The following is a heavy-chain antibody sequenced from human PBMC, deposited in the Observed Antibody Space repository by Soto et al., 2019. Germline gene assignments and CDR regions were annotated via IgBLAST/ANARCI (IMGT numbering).Heavy chain of an antibody. CDR3: XXXXXXXIHSDHYYY. V-gene: IGHV3-33*01. D-gene: IGHD5-18*01. CDR1: GFSFSTYG. CDR2: IWYDGTNT. J-gene: IGHJ6*01. Sequence: QVQLVESGGGVVRPGRSLRLACEASGFSFSTYGMHWVRQAPGKGLQWVAVIWYDGTNTYYADSVKGRFTISRDNSKDTLYLEMNNLRAEDTAVYXXXXXXXXXIHSDHYYY.